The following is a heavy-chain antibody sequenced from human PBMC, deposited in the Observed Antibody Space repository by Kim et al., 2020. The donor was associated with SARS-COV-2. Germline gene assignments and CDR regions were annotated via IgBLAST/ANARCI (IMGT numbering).Heavy chain of an antibody. CDR2: VSGDGGTT. Sequence: GGSLRLSCAASGFTFADSVMHWVRQVPGKGLEWVALVSGDGGTTYYADSVKGRFTISRDNSKDSLYLQMNSLRADDTAFYYCSKASGWLPTYWGQGTLDTVSS. D-gene: IGHD6-19*01. CDR1: GFTFADSV. V-gene: IGHV3-43*02. CDR3: SKASGWLPTY. J-gene: IGHJ4*02.